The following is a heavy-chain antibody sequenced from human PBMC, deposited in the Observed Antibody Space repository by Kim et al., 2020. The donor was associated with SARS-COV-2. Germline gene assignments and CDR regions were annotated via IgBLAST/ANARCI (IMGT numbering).Heavy chain of an antibody. V-gene: IGHV6-1*01. CDR2: N. J-gene: IGHJ5*01. CDR3: ARKYNSGTFDS. Sequence: NDYAVSVKSRITINPDTSKNQFSLQLNSVTPEDTAVYYCARKYNSGTFDSWGQGTLVTVSS. D-gene: IGHD6-19*01.